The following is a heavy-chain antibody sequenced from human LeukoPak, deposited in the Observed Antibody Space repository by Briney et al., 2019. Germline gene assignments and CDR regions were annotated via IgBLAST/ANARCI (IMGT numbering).Heavy chain of an antibody. V-gene: IGHV1-46*01. J-gene: IGHJ5*02. CDR2: INPSGGST. CDR3: ARDEGEQQLVPMP. Sequence: ASVKASCKASGYIFTSYYMHWVRQAPGQGLEWMGIINPSGGSTSYAQKFQGRVTMTRDTSTSTVYMELSSLRSEDTAVYYCARDEGEQQLVPMPWGQGTLVTVSS. D-gene: IGHD6-13*01. CDR1: GYIFTSYY.